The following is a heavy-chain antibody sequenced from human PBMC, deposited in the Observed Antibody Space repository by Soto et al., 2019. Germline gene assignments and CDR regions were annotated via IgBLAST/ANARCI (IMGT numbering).Heavy chain of an antibody. CDR2: ISWNSGSI. CDR3: AREHSSSYYFDY. Sequence: PGGSLRLSCAASGFTFDDYAMHWVRQAPGKGLEWVSGISWNSGSIGYADSVKGRFTISRDNAKNSLYLQMNSLRAADTAVYYCAREHSSSYYFDYWGQGTLVTVSS. J-gene: IGHJ4*02. V-gene: IGHV3-9*01. D-gene: IGHD6-6*01. CDR1: GFTFDDYA.